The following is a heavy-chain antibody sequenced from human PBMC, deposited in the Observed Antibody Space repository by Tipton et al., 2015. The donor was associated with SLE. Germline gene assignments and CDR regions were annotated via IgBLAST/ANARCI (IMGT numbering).Heavy chain of an antibody. CDR3: ASANWNFEY. J-gene: IGHJ4*02. CDR1: GGSFSGYY. D-gene: IGHD1-1*01. V-gene: IGHV4-34*01. Sequence: GLVKPSETLSLTCAVYGGSFSGYYWSWIRQPPGKGLEWIGEINHSGSTNYNPSLKSRVTISVDTSKNQYSLKLSSVTAADTAVYYCASANWNFEYWGRGTLSTVSS. CDR2: INHSGST.